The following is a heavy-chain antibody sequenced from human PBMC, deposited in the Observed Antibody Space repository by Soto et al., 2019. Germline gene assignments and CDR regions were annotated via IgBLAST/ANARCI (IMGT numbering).Heavy chain of an antibody. J-gene: IGHJ4*02. Sequence: GGSLRLSCAASGFTFSNAWMSWVRQAPGKGLEWVGRIKSKTDGGTTDYAAPVKGRFTISRDDSKNTLYLQMNSLKTEDTAVYYCTTGRYSGSYFDCWGQGTLVTVSS. CDR2: IKSKTDGGTT. D-gene: IGHD1-26*01. V-gene: IGHV3-15*01. CDR3: TTGRYSGSYFDC. CDR1: GFTFSNAW.